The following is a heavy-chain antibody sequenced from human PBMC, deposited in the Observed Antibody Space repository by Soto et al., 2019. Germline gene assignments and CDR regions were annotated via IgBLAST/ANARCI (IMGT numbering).Heavy chain of an antibody. V-gene: IGHV5-51*01. CDR3: ARIPSPAATYYFDY. Sequence: GESLKISCKGSGYSFINYWIGWVRQMPGKGLEWMGIIYPGDSETRYSPSFQGQVAISADKSISTAYLQWLTLKASDTAMYYWARIPSPAATYYFDYWGQGTLVTVSS. CDR1: GYSFINYW. J-gene: IGHJ4*02. D-gene: IGHD2-2*01. CDR2: IYPGDSET.